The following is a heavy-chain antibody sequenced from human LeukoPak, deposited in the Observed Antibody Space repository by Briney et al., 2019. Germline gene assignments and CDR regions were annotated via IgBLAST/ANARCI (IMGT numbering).Heavy chain of an antibody. CDR3: ARDRGAYYYDSSGPEGQ. D-gene: IGHD3-22*01. J-gene: IGHJ4*02. V-gene: IGHV3-33*01. CDR1: GFTFSSYG. Sequence: PGRSLRLSCAASGFTFSSYGMHWVRQAPGKGLEWVAVIWYDGSNKYYADSVKGRFTISRDNSKNTLYLQMNSLRAEDTAVHYCARDRGAYYYDSSGPEGQWGQGTLVTVSS. CDR2: IWYDGSNK.